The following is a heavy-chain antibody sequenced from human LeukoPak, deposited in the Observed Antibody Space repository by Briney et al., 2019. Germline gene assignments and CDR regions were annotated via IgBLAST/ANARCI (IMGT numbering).Heavy chain of an antibody. CDR3: AKDTDNYYYYYMDV. Sequence: GGSLRLSCAASGFTFDDYDMNWVRQAPGKGLEWVSSISTSSSYIYYADSVKGRFTISRDNAKNSLYLQMNSLRAEDTALYYCAKDTDNYYYYYMDVWGKGTTVTVSS. CDR1: GFTFDDYD. CDR2: ISTSSSYI. J-gene: IGHJ6*03. D-gene: IGHD2-8*02. V-gene: IGHV3-21*01.